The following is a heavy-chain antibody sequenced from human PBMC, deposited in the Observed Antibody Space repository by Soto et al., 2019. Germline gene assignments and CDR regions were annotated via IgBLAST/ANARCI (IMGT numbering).Heavy chain of an antibody. CDR2: IKSKTDGGTT. CDR3: TRSYYYDSSGYPENDAFDI. D-gene: IGHD3-22*01. J-gene: IGHJ3*02. CDR1: GFTFSNAW. Sequence: GGSLRLSCAASGFTFSNAWMNWVRQAPGKGLEWVGRIKSKTDGGTTDYAAPVKGRFTISRDDSKNTLYLQMNSLKTEDTAVYYCTRSYYYDSSGYPENDAFDIWGQGTMVTVSS. V-gene: IGHV3-15*07.